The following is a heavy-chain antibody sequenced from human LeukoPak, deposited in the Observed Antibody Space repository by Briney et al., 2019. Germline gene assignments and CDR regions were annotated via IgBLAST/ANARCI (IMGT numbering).Heavy chain of an antibody. Sequence: SETLSLTCTVSGGSIRYSYWTWIRQPPGGGLEWIGFIFQTGGTNYSLPLKSRVTISVDTSKNQMSLRLRSVAAADTVVYYCVRGSGWNNYFDSWGQGTLVTVSS. J-gene: IGHJ4*02. D-gene: IGHD6-19*01. V-gene: IGHV4-59*08. CDR2: IFQTGGT. CDR3: VRGSGWNNYFDS. CDR1: GGSIRYSY.